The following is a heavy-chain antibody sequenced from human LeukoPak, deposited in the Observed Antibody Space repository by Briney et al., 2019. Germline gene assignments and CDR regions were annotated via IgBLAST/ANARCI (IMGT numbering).Heavy chain of an antibody. J-gene: IGHJ4*02. Sequence: PGESLKISCKGSGYLFTNYWIGWVRQMPGKGLEWMGIIYPGDANTRYSPSFQGQVTISADKSISTAYLQWSSLKASDTAMYYCVRQAATGNPFGYWGQGTLVTVPS. CDR2: IYPGDANT. D-gene: IGHD6-13*01. CDR3: VRQAATGNPFGY. CDR1: GYLFTNYW. V-gene: IGHV5-51*01.